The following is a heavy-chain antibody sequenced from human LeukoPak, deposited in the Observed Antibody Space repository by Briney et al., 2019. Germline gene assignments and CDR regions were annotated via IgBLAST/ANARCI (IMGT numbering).Heavy chain of an antibody. J-gene: IGHJ5*02. V-gene: IGHV1-2*02. CDR1: GYTFTGYY. CDR3: ARAKAGYGIPNNWFDP. D-gene: IGHD5-18*01. CDR2: INPNSGGT. Sequence: ASVKVSCKASGYTFTGYYMRWVRQAPGQGLEWMGWINPNSGGTNYAQKFQGRVTMTRDTSISTAYMELSRLRSDDTAVYYCARAKAGYGIPNNWFDPWGQGTLVTVSS.